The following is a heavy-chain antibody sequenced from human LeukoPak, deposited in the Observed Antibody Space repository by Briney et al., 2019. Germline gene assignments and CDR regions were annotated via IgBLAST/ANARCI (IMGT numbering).Heavy chain of an antibody. Sequence: GGSLRLSCAASAFGVSDKYMSWVRQAPGKGLEWVAVISFDGSNKFYADSVKGRFTFSRDNSKSTLDLQMNSLRAEDTAVYYCAKGAFYDSSGFEFWGQGTLVTVSS. CDR2: ISFDGSNK. D-gene: IGHD3-22*01. V-gene: IGHV3-30*18. CDR1: AFGVSDKY. CDR3: AKGAFYDSSGFEF. J-gene: IGHJ4*02.